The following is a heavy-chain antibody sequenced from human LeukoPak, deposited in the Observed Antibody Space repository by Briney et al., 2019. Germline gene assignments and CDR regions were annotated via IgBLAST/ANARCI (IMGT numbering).Heavy chain of an antibody. V-gene: IGHV3-74*01. CDR1: GFTFSNYW. J-gene: IGHJ4*02. CDR3: ASRRSTSFDY. CDR2: INSDETST. Sequence: GESLRLSCAASGFTFSNYWMHWVRQAPGKGLEWVSRINSDETSTNYADSVKGRFTISRDDAKNTLYLQMNSLRAEDTAVYYCASRRSTSFDYWGQGTLVTVSS. D-gene: IGHD5/OR15-5a*01.